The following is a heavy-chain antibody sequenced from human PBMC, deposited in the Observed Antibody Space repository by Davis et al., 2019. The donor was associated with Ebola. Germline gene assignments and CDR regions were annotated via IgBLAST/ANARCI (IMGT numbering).Heavy chain of an antibody. Sequence: PSETLSLTRTVSGVSISRHYWSWIRQPPGKRLEWIGSIYYTGSAYYNSSLASRATISVDTSKNQFSLKLTSVTAADTAMYYCSERGSSVWGQGTLVTVSS. J-gene: IGHJ4*02. V-gene: IGHV4-59*03. D-gene: IGHD3-10*01. CDR1: GVSISRHY. CDR3: SERGSSV. CDR2: IYYTGSA.